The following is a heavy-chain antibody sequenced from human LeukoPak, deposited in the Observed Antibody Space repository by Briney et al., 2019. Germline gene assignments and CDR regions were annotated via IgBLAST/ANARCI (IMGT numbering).Heavy chain of an antibody. Sequence: GGSLRLSCVVSGITLSNYGMSWVRQAPRKGLEWVAGISDSGRSTNYANSAKGRFTISRDNPKNTLYLQMNSLRAEDTAVYFCAKRGVVIRVILVGFHKEAYYFDSWGQGALVTVSS. CDR2: ISDSGRST. J-gene: IGHJ4*02. CDR1: GITLSNYG. D-gene: IGHD2-15*01. CDR3: AKRGVVIRVILVGFHKEAYYFDS. V-gene: IGHV3-23*01.